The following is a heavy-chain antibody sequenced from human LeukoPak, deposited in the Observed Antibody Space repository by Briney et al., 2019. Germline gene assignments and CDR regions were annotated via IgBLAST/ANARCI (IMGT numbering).Heavy chain of an antibody. Sequence: GASVKVSCKASGYTFTSYGISWVRQAPGQGLEWMGWINPNSGGTNYAQKFQGRVTMTRDTSISTAYMELSRLRSDDTAVYYCAGSIAVAGKMGFDYWGQGTLVTVSS. V-gene: IGHV1-2*02. CDR3: AGSIAVAGKMGFDY. D-gene: IGHD6-19*01. CDR1: GYTFTSYG. J-gene: IGHJ4*02. CDR2: INPNSGGT.